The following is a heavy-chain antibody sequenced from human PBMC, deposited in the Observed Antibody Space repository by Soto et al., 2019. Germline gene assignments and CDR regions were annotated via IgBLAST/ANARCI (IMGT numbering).Heavy chain of an antibody. CDR1: GYTFSDNG. D-gene: IGHD1-1*01. CDR3: ATGGWNPFDY. Sequence: QDQLVQSGAEVKKPGASVKVSCKASGYTFSDNGISWVRQAPGQGLEWMGWVSGYNGNTKYAKKFQGRVTMTTDTSTSTAYMGLRSLGSDDAAVYYCATGGWNPFDYWGQGTLVTVSS. CDR2: VSGYNGNT. J-gene: IGHJ4*02. V-gene: IGHV1-18*01.